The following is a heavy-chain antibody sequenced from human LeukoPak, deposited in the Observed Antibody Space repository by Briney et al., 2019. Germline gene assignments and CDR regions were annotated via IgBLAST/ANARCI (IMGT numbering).Heavy chain of an antibody. D-gene: IGHD3-22*01. V-gene: IGHV3-38-3*01. CDR1: GGSISSSSYY. J-gene: IGHJ4*02. CDR2: ISGGST. Sequence: ETLSLTCTVSGGSISSSSYYWGWIRQAPGKGLEWVSSISGGSTYYADSRKGRFTISRDNSKNTLHLQMNSLRAEDTAVYYCARRNHYDSKDIDYWGQGTLVTVSS. CDR3: ARRNHYDSKDIDY.